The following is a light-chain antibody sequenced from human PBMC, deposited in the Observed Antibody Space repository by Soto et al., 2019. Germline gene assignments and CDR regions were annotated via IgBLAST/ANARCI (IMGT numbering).Light chain of an antibody. CDR3: LLSSRGDYV. Sequence: QAVVTQEPSLTVSPGGTVTLTCGSTTGAVTTGHYTYWFQQKPGQAPRPLIYDAANKFSWTPVRFSGSLLGGKAALTLSGAQTEDEADYYCLLSSRGDYVFGTGTKRTVL. J-gene: IGLJ1*01. V-gene: IGLV7-46*01. CDR2: DAA. CDR1: TGAVTTGHY.